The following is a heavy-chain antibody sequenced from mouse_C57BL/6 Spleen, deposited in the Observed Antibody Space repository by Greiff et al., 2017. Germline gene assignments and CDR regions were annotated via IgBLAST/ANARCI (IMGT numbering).Heavy chain of an antibody. Sequence: EVKLMESGGGLVKPGGSLKLSCAASGFTFSDYGMHWVRQAPEKGLEWVAYISSGSSTIYYADTVKGRFTISRDNAKNTLFLQMTSLRSEDTAMYYCALIYYAMDYWGQGTSVTVSS. V-gene: IGHV5-17*01. CDR3: ALIYYAMDY. CDR1: GFTFSDYG. J-gene: IGHJ4*01. CDR2: ISSGSSTI.